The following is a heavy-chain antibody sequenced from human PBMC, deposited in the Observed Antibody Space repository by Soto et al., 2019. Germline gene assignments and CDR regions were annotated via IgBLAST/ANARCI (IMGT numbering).Heavy chain of an antibody. J-gene: IGHJ4*02. V-gene: IGHV3-74*01. Sequence: EVQLVESGGGLVQPGGSLRLSCAASGCTFSSNWMHCVGQIPGKGLVWASRINTDGSATHYADSVKGRFTTYSDNAKNILNLQMNSLRVEDTAVYYCARDGEVYWGQGALLTVSS. CDR1: GCTFSSNW. D-gene: IGHD2-21*01. CDR2: INTDGSAT. CDR3: ARDGEVY.